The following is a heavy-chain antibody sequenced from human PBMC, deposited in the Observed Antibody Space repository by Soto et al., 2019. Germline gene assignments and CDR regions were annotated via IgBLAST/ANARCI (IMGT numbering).Heavy chain of an antibody. J-gene: IGHJ4*02. D-gene: IGHD3-10*01. CDR3: AKRGVDTFGLSY. Sequence: EVQLVESGGGLVQPGGSLRLSCAVSGFTFSSFWMHWVRQAPGEGLVWVSRINTDGSSTSYADSVKGRFTISRDNAKNILYLQMNSLRVEETAMYYCAKRGVDTFGLSYWGQGTLVTVSS. CDR2: INTDGSST. CDR1: GFTFSSFW. V-gene: IGHV3-74*01.